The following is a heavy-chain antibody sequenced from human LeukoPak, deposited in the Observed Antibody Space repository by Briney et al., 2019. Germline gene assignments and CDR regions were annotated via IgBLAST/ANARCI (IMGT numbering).Heavy chain of an antibody. V-gene: IGHV3-21*01. Sequence: PGRSLRLSCAASGFTFSAYTVNWVRQAPGKGLEWVSSISSGSSYIYYADSVKGRFTISRDNAKNSLFLQMNTLRAEDTAVYYCARGGGYCSGGSCNSHDAFDIWGQGTLVTVSS. CDR1: GFTFSAYT. CDR2: ISSGSSYI. CDR3: ARGGGYCSGGSCNSHDAFDI. D-gene: IGHD2-15*01. J-gene: IGHJ3*02.